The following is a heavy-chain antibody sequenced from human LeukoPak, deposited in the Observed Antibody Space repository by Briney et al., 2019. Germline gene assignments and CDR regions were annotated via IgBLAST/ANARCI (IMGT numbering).Heavy chain of an antibody. CDR2: ISGGGGST. D-gene: IGHD3-22*01. CDR3: AKDGSDYYDSSGYYLGVVDY. CDR1: GFTFSSYA. Sequence: GGSLRLSCAASGFTFSSYAMSWVRQAPGKGLEWVSAISGGGGSTYYADSVKDRFTISRDNSKNTLYLQMSSLRAEDTAVYYCAKDGSDYYDSSGYYLGVVDYWGQGTLVTVSS. J-gene: IGHJ4*02. V-gene: IGHV3-23*01.